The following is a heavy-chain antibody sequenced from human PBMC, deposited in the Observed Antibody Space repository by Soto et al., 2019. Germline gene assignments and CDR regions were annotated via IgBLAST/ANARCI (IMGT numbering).Heavy chain of an antibody. D-gene: IGHD6-19*01. J-gene: IGHJ4*02. CDR1: GGSIISTSYY. CDR3: ARLKPTGGYSSGWFDF. V-gene: IGHV4-39*01. Sequence: PSETLSLTCTVSGGSIISTSYYWVWIRQPPGKGLEWIGTIYYGGSTYYNPSLKSRVTISVDTSKNQFSLKLNSVTAADTAVYYCARLKPTGGYSSGWFDFWGQGMLVTVYS. CDR2: IYYGGST.